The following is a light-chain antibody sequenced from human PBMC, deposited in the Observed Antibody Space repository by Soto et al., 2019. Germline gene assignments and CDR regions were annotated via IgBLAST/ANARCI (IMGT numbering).Light chain of an antibody. CDR2: AAS. Sequence: DIQRTHSPSSLSASVLYRVTITCRAIQGIRNDLGWYQQKPGKAPKRLIYAASSLQSAVPSRFSGSGSGTEFTLTISSLQPDDFATYYCQQYNSYPWTFGQGTKVDI. V-gene: IGKV1-17*01. CDR1: QGIRND. CDR3: QQYNSYPWT. J-gene: IGKJ1*01.